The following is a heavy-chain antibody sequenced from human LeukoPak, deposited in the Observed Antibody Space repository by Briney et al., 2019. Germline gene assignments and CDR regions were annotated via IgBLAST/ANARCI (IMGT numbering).Heavy chain of an antibody. D-gene: IGHD6-13*01. Sequence: SETLSLTCIVSGGSITSYYWSWIRQPPGKGLEWIGYIYYSGSTNYNPSLKNRVTVSVDTPKNQFSLKLSSVTAADTAVYYCARVRGSTSWHYFDYWGQGTLVTVSS. CDR3: ARVRGSTSWHYFDY. CDR2: IYYSGST. J-gene: IGHJ4*02. CDR1: GGSITSYY. V-gene: IGHV4-59*01.